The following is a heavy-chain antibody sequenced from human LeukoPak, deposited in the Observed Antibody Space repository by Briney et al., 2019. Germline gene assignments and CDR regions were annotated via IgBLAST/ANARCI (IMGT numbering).Heavy chain of an antibody. J-gene: IGHJ6*04. V-gene: IGHV3-48*04. D-gene: IGHD3-10*02. Sequence: GGSLRLSCAASGFTFSSQTMNWVRQAPGKGLEWVSYISSSGSTIYYADSVKGRFTISRENAKNSLYLQMNSLRAEDTAVYYCAELGITMIGGVWGKGTTVTISS. CDR3: AELGITMIGGV. CDR2: ISSSGSTI. CDR1: GFTFSSQT.